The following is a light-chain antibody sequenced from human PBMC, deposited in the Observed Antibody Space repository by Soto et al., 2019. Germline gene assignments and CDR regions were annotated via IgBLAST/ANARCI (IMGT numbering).Light chain of an antibody. CDR2: GAS. CDR1: QRVSSN. V-gene: IGKV3-15*01. J-gene: IGKJ1*01. CDR3: QQYNNWWT. Sequence: EIVMTQSPATLSVSPGERATLSCRASQRVSSNLAWYQQKPGQAPRLLIYGASTRATGIPARFSGSGSGTEFSLTISSLQSEDFGVYYCQQYNNWWTFGQGTKVDIK.